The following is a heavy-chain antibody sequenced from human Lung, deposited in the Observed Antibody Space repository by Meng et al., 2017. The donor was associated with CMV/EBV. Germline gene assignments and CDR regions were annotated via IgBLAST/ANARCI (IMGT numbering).Heavy chain of an antibody. V-gene: IGHV3-33*01. CDR3: VRDVSAFGEVVTYYLDF. J-gene: IGHJ4*02. Sequence: AFHWVRQAPGKGLEWVSVVGYDGRNELYADSVKGRFTISRDNPKNTLYLQMNNLRVEDTALYFCVRDVSAFGEVVTYYLDFWGPGTLVTVSS. CDR1: A. D-gene: IGHD3-10*01. CDR2: VGYDGRNE.